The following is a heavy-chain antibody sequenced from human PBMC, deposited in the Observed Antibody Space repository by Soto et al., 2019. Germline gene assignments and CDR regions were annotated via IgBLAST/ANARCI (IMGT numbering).Heavy chain of an antibody. J-gene: IGHJ5*02. V-gene: IGHV3-9*01. D-gene: IGHD6-19*01. CDR1: GFTFEDFA. CDR3: AKGVSGCYVPPDT. CDR2: ISWNSGSI. Sequence: EVQLVESGGGLVQPGRSLRLSCAASGFTFEDFAMHWVRQAPGKGLEWASGISWNSGSIVYADTVKGRFSISRDNAKNSLYLQINSLRAEATALYYCAKGVSGCYVPPDTWVQGTLVTVSS.